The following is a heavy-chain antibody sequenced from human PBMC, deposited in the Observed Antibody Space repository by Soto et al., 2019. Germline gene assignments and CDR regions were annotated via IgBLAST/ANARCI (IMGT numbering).Heavy chain of an antibody. Sequence: SETLSLTCTVSGGSISSGDYYWSWIRQPPGKGLEWIGYIYYSGSTYYNPSLKSRVTISVDTSKNQFSLKLSSVTAADTAVYYCARGGGHFLEWLLYGAFDIWGQGTMVT. D-gene: IGHD3-3*01. CDR3: ARGGGHFLEWLLYGAFDI. CDR1: GGSISSGDYY. V-gene: IGHV4-30-4*01. J-gene: IGHJ3*02. CDR2: IYYSGST.